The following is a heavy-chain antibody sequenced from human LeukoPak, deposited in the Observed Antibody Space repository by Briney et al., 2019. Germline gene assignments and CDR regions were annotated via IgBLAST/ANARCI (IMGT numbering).Heavy chain of an antibody. V-gene: IGHV1-69*04. CDR3: ASGYSYGKPFDY. Sequence: ASVKVSCKASGGTFSSYAISWVRQAPGQGLEWMGRIIPILGIANYAQKFQGRVTITADKSTSTAYMELSSLRSEDTAVYYCASGYSYGKPFDYWGQGTLVTVSS. CDR2: IIPILGIA. CDR1: GGTFSSYA. D-gene: IGHD5-18*01. J-gene: IGHJ4*02.